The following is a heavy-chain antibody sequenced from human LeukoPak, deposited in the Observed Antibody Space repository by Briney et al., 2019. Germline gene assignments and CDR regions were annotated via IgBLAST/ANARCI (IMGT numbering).Heavy chain of an antibody. D-gene: IGHD3-10*02. Sequence: KPSETLSLTCTVSGGSISSYYWSWIRQPPGKGLEWIGNIYHSGITYYNLYNPSLKSRVIISVDTSKNHFSLKLSSVTAADTAVYFCATLLSSSYYFDYWGQGTLVTVSS. CDR1: GGSISSYY. J-gene: IGHJ4*02. V-gene: IGHV4-59*04. CDR2: IYHSGIT. CDR3: ATLLSSSYYFDY.